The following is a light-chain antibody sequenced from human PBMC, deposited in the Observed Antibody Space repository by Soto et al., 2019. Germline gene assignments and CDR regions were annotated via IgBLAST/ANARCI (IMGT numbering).Light chain of an antibody. CDR3: QKYYSFLFT. V-gene: IGKV4-1*01. Sequence: DIVMTQSPDSLAVSLGGRATINCKSSQSVLYGSTNKNYLAWYQQKPGQPPKLLIYWASTRESGVPDRFSGSGSGTDFTLTISSLQAEDVAVYYCQKYYSFLFTFGPGTKVDIK. J-gene: IGKJ3*01. CDR1: QSVLYGSTNKNY. CDR2: WAS.